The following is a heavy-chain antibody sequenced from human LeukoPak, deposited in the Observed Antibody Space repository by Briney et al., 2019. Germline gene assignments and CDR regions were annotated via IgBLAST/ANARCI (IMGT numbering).Heavy chain of an antibody. CDR1: GFRFRGFA. D-gene: IGHD3-22*01. CDR3: ARDGLIVASGYFDY. Sequence: GGSLRLSCAASGFRFRGFAMSWVRQAPGKGLEWVSGIIGSGATTFYADSVKGRFSISRDNSKNTLYLQMNSLRAEDTAVYYCARDGLIVASGYFDYWGQGTLVTVSS. CDR2: IIGSGATT. J-gene: IGHJ4*02. V-gene: IGHV3-23*01.